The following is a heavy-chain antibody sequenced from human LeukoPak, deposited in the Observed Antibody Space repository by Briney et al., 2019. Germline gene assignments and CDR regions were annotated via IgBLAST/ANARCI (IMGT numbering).Heavy chain of an antibody. Sequence: TSETLSLTCTVSGGSISSYYWSWIRQPAGKGLEWIGRIYTSGSTNYNPSLKGRVTMSVDTSKNQFSLKLSSVTAADTAVYYCARVIRTYYYDSSSYYNWFDPWGQGTLVTVSS. D-gene: IGHD3-22*01. V-gene: IGHV4-4*07. CDR2: IYTSGST. CDR1: GGSISSYY. CDR3: ARVIRTYYYDSSSYYNWFDP. J-gene: IGHJ5*02.